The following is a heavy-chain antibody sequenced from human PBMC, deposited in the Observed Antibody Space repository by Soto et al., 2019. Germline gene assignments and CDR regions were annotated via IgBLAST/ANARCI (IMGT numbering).Heavy chain of an antibody. CDR1: GGSVTSGRYY. CDR3: ARAGNNHDNRDYSLFDY. D-gene: IGHD3-22*01. CDR2: IYSGGST. V-gene: IGHV4-31*03. J-gene: IGHJ4*02. Sequence: SETLSLTCTVSGGSVTSGRYYWTWIRQHPGKGLEWIGYIYSGGSTYYNPSLKSRVTMSVDPSKNQFSLRLNSVTAADTAVYYCARAGNNHDNRDYSLFDYWGQGTLVTVSS.